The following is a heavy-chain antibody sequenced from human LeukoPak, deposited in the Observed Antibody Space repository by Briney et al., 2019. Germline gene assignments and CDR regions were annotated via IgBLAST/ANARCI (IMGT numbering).Heavy chain of an antibody. Sequence: ASVKVSCKASGFTFTSSAVQWVRQARGQRLEWIGWIVVGSGNTNYAQKFQERVTITRDMSTSTAYMELNSLRAEDTAVYYCARDLGYYRADYWGQGTLVTVSS. CDR3: ARDLGYYRADY. V-gene: IGHV1-58*01. D-gene: IGHD1-26*01. CDR1: GFTFTSSA. CDR2: IVVGSGNT. J-gene: IGHJ4*02.